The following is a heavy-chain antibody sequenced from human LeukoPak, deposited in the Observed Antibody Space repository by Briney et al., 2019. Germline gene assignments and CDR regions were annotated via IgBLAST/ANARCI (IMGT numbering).Heavy chain of an antibody. CDR3: AREPVTGTSNFFDS. Sequence: PSETLSLTCAVSGGSISTYYWSWIRQPAGKGLEWIGRMYTSENTNYNPSLKSRVTMSVDTSKKQLSLRLSSVTAADTAVYYCAREPVTGTSNFFDSWGQGTLVTVSS. D-gene: IGHD6-19*01. V-gene: IGHV4-4*07. CDR2: MYTSENT. CDR1: GGSISTYY. J-gene: IGHJ4*02.